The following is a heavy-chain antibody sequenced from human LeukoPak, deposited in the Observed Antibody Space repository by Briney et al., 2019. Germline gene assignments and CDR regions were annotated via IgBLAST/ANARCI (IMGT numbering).Heavy chain of an antibody. J-gene: IGHJ4*02. D-gene: IGHD1-26*01. CDR1: GDTFTDYY. CDR3: ARDLPSTSNWELDY. V-gene: IGHV1-2*06. Sequence: ASVXXSCKAXGDTFTDYYIHWVRQAPGQGLEWMGRINSNNGVTDNAQNFQGRVTMTRDTYISTAYMEMSRLTSDDTAVYYCARDLPSTSNWELDYWGQGTLVIVSS. CDR2: INSNNGVT.